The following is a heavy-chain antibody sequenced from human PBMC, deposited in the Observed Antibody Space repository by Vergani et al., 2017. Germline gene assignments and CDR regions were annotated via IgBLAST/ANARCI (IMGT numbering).Heavy chain of an antibody. V-gene: IGHV3-23*01. CDR3: ASPWGGYSSSWGY. J-gene: IGHJ4*02. CDR1: GFTFSSYA. CDR2: ISGSGGST. Sequence: EVQLLESGGGLVQPGGSLRLSCAASGFTFSSYAMSWVRQAPGKGLEWVSAISGSGGSTYYADSVKGRFTISRDNSKNTLYLQRNSLRAEDTAVYYCASPWGGYSSSWGYWGQGTLVTVSS. D-gene: IGHD6-13*01.